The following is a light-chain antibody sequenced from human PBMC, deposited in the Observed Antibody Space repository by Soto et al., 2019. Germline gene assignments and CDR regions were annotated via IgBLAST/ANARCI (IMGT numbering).Light chain of an antibody. CDR1: QRISSH. Sequence: DIPLTQSPSSLSASVGDRVTITCRASQRISSHLNWYQQKLGKAPKLVIYGASNLQSGVPSRFSGSGSGTDFTLTIDSLQPEDFATYYCQQSYSTLRTFGQGTKVEVK. CDR2: GAS. CDR3: QQSYSTLRT. J-gene: IGKJ1*01. V-gene: IGKV1-39*01.